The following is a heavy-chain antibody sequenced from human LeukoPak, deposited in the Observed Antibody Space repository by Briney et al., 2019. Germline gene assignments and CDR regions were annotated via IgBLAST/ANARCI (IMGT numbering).Heavy chain of an antibody. CDR1: GGSFSSYF. CDR3: ATERPSVRGVIHDAFDI. D-gene: IGHD3-10*01. Sequence: SETLSLTCAVYGGSFSSYFWSWIRQPPGKGLEWIGYIYYSGSTNYNPSLKSRVTISVDTSKNQFSLKLTSVTAADTAVYYCATERPSVRGVIHDAFDIWGQGTMVTVSS. CDR2: IYYSGST. V-gene: IGHV4-59*01. J-gene: IGHJ3*02.